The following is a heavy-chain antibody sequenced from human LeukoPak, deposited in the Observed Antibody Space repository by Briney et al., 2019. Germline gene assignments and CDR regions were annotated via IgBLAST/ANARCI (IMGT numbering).Heavy chain of an antibody. V-gene: IGHV3-48*02. Sequence: GGSLRLSCAASGFSFSTYPMNWVRQAPGKGLEWVSYISSSSSTIFYVDSVKGRFTISRDNAKNSLYLQTNSLRDEDTAVYYCARVYRYGWSDYWGQGTLVTVSS. CDR2: ISSSSSTI. J-gene: IGHJ4*02. CDR3: ARVYRYGWSDY. D-gene: IGHD3-16*02. CDR1: GFSFSTYP.